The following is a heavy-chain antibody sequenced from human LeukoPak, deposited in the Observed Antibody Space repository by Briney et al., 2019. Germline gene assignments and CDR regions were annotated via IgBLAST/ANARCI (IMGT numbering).Heavy chain of an antibody. V-gene: IGHV4-59*08. Sequence: SETLSLTCTVSGGSISSYYWSWIRQPPGKGLEWIGYIYYSGSTKYNPSPKSRVTISVDTSKNQFSLNLSSVTAADTAVYYCARRYCSGGSCYSAFDYWGQGTLVTVSS. J-gene: IGHJ4*02. CDR3: ARRYCSGGSCYSAFDY. D-gene: IGHD2-15*01. CDR1: GGSISSYY. CDR2: IYYSGST.